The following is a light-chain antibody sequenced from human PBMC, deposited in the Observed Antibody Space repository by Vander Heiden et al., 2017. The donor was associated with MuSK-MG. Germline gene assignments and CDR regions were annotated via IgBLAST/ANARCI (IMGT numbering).Light chain of an antibody. J-gene: IGKJ1*01. CDR2: GAS. CDR1: QSVTSNS. V-gene: IGKV3-20*01. CDR3: QQDGRSPRT. Sequence: EIVLTQSPGTLSLSPGERATLSCRASQSVTSNSLAWYQQKPSQAPRLLIYGASSSATGIPDRFTGSGSGTDFTLTISRLDPEDIAAYFCQQDGRSPRTFGQGTKVEVK.